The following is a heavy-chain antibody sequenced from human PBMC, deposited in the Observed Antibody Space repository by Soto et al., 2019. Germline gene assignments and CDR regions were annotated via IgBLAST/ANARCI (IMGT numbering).Heavy chain of an antibody. CDR1: ATTSLNHY. D-gene: IGHD7-27*01. CDR3: ARDGGNMWGYFDH. Sequence: AASKLTCETPATTSLNHYMHWIRQPPAQGPEWMGIINPTGDRLNYAEKFEGRVTMTTDTSTSTVSMELTSMRLEDTAVYYCARDGGNMWGYFDHWGQGSLVTVSS. V-gene: IGHV1-46*01. J-gene: IGHJ4*02. CDR2: INPTGDRL.